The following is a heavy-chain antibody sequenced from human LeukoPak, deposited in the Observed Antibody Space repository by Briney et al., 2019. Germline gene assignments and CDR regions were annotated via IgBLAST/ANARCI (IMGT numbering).Heavy chain of an antibody. CDR2: ISGSGGST. Sequence: PGGSLRLSCAASGFTFSSYAMSWVRQAPGKGLEWVSAISGSGGSTYYADSVKGRFTISRDNSKNTLYLQMNSLRAEDTAVYYCAKDILTSYRNPYYFDYWGQGTLVTVSS. J-gene: IGHJ4*02. D-gene: IGHD3-9*01. V-gene: IGHV3-23*01. CDR3: AKDILTSYRNPYYFDY. CDR1: GFTFSSYA.